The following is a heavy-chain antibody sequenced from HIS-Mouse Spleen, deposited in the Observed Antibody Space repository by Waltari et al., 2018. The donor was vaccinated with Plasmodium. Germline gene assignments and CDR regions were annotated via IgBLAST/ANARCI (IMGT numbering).Heavy chain of an antibody. CDR3: AKDRRSSSWYVDY. Sequence: QVQLVESGGGVVQPGRSLRLSCAASGFTFSSYGMHWVRQAPGKGVEWVAVISYDGMNKYYADSVKGRFTISRDNSKNTLYLQMNSLRAEDTAVYYCAKDRRSSSWYVDYWGQGTLVTVSS. J-gene: IGHJ4*02. CDR2: ISYDGMNK. CDR1: GFTFSSYG. D-gene: IGHD6-13*01. V-gene: IGHV3-30*18.